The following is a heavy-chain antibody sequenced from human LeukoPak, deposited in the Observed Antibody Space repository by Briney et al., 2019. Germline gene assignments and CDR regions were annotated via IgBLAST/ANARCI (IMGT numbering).Heavy chain of an antibody. CDR1: GYTLTELS. J-gene: IGHJ4*02. V-gene: IGHV1-24*01. CDR2: FDPEDGET. CDR3: ATDRGRLITFGGVMSN. Sequence: ASVKVSCKVSGYTLTELSMHWVRQAPGKGLEWMGGFDPEDGETIYAQKFQGRVTMTEDTSTDTAYMELSSLRSDDTAVYYCATDRGRLITFGGVMSNWGQGTLVTVSS. D-gene: IGHD3-16*01.